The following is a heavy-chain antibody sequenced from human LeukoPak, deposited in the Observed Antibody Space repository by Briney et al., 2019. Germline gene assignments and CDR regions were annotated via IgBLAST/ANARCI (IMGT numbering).Heavy chain of an antibody. V-gene: IGHV1-2*02. CDR1: GYTFSGYY. CDR2: IKSNSGGT. CDR3: AKVRSVASFFHS. Sequence: ASVTVSCKASGYTFSGYYVHWVRQAPGQGLEWMGWIKSNSGGTNSAQNFQGRVTMTRDTSISTACMELSGLTSDDTAMYYCAKVRSVASFFHSWGQGTLVTVSS. J-gene: IGHJ4*02. D-gene: IGHD6-19*01.